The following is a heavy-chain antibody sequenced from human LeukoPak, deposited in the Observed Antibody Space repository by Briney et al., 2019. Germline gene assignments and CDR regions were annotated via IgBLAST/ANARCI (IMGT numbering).Heavy chain of an antibody. CDR2: IYHSGST. CDR3: ARSGGFGSDY. J-gene: IGHJ4*02. V-gene: IGHV4-30-2*02. D-gene: IGHD6-25*01. Sequence: SETLSLTCTVSGGSISSGGYYWSWIRQPPGKGLEWIGYIYHSGSTYYNPSLKSRVTISVDTSKNQFSLKLTSVTAADTAVYFCARSGGFGSDYWGQGTLVTVSS. CDR1: GGSISSGGYY.